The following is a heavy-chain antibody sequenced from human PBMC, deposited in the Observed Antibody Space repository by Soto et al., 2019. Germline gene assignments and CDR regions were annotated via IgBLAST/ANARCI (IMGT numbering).Heavy chain of an antibody. CDR1: GFTFSSYA. CDR2: IAYDGRNK. D-gene: IGHD1-1*01. Sequence: GVSLRLSCAASGFTFSSYAMHWVRQAPGKGLEWVAVIAYDGRNKYYADSVKGRFTISRDNSKNTLYLQMNSLRIEDTAVYYCARELERVFDYWGQGTLVTVS. J-gene: IGHJ4*02. V-gene: IGHV3-30*04. CDR3: ARELERVFDY.